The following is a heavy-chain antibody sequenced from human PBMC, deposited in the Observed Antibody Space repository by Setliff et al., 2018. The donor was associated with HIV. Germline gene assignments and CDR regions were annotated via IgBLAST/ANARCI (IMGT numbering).Heavy chain of an antibody. CDR3: ARLRYYDILTGYAFDY. CDR2: ISYSENI. D-gene: IGHD3-9*01. J-gene: IGHJ4*02. V-gene: IGHV4-39*01. Sequence: PSETLSLTCTVSGGYISGSSHYWGWIRQPPGKGLEWIGSISYSENIYYNPSLKSRVTISADTSKNQFSLKLSSVTAADTAVYYCARLRYYDILTGYAFDYWGQGTLVTVSS. CDR1: GGYISGSSHY.